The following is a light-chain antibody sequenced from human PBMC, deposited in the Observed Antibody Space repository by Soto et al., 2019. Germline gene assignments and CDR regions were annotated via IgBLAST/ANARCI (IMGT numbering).Light chain of an antibody. CDR1: QSVKTF. Sequence: EIVLTQSPGTLSLSPLEIATLSFMASQSVKTFLVWYQHRPGQASRVLIYDASHRASGIPARFSGSGSGTDFTLTISSLEPEDAALYYCQQRSNWPPITFGQGTRLEI. J-gene: IGKJ5*01. V-gene: IGKV3-11*01. CDR2: DAS. CDR3: QQRSNWPPIT.